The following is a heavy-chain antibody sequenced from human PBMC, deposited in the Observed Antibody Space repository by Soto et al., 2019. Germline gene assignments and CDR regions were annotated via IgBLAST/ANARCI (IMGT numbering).Heavy chain of an antibody. D-gene: IGHD4-17*01. V-gene: IGHV4-59*08. CDR1: GGSISSYY. CDR2: IYYSGST. CDR3: ARRYGPGFDY. Sequence: QVQLQELGPGLVKPSETLSLTCTVSGGSISSYYWSWIRQPPGKGLEWIAYIYYSGSTNYNPSLKSRVTISVDTSKNQFSLKLSSVTAADTAVYYCARRYGPGFDYWGQGTLVTVSS. J-gene: IGHJ4*02.